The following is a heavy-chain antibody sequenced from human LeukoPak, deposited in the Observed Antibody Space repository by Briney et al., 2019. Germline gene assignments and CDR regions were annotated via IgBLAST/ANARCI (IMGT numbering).Heavy chain of an antibody. V-gene: IGHV3-30*02. D-gene: IGHD1-26*01. J-gene: IGHJ4*02. CDR1: GFTFSSYG. CDR3: AKGQSGSYYEDFFDY. CDR2: IWYGGSNK. Sequence: GGSLRLSCAVSGFTFSSYGMHWVRQAPGKGLEWVAVIWYGGSNKYYADSVKGRFTISRDNSKNTLYLQMNSLRAEDTAVYYCAKGQSGSYYEDFFDYWGQGTLVTVSS.